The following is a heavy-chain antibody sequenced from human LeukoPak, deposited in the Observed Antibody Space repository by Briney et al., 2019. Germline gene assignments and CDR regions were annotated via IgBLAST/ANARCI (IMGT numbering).Heavy chain of an antibody. CDR3: ARLAPTYYYDSSGYYYDPTQRNNWFDP. Sequence: ASVKVSCKASGYTFTSYGISWVRQAPGQGLEWMGWISAYNGNTNYAQKLQGRVTTTTDTSTSTAYMELRSLRSDDTAVYYCARLAPTYYYDSSGYYYDPTQRNNWFDPWGQGTLVTVSS. D-gene: IGHD3-22*01. CDR2: ISAYNGNT. V-gene: IGHV1-18*01. CDR1: GYTFTSYG. J-gene: IGHJ5*02.